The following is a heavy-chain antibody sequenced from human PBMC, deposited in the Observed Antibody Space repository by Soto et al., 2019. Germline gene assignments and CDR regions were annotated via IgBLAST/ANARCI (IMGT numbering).Heavy chain of an antibody. CDR1: GFTFTRYS. Sequence: GGSLRLSCASSGFTFTRYSMNWVRQSPGKGLEWVSSISSTTNYIYYGDSMKGRFTISRDNAKNSLYLEMNSLRAEDTAVYYCARESEDLTSNFDYWGQGTLVTVSS. CDR3: ARESEDLTSNFDY. J-gene: IGHJ4*02. V-gene: IGHV3-21*06. CDR2: ISSTTNYI.